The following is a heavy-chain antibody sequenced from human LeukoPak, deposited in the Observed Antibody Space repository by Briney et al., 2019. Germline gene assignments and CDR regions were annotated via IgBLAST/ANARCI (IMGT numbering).Heavy chain of an antibody. CDR2: IYDSGST. J-gene: IGHJ5*02. V-gene: IGHV4-39*01. D-gene: IGHD6-19*01. CDR3: ASRLISSGWS. CDR1: GGSIRSSYYY. Sequence: PSETLSLTCTVSGGSIRSSYYYWGWIRQPPGKGLEWIGSIYDSGSTYYNPSLKSRVTISVDTSKNQFSLKLSSVTAADTAVYYRASRLISSGWSWGQGTLVTVSS.